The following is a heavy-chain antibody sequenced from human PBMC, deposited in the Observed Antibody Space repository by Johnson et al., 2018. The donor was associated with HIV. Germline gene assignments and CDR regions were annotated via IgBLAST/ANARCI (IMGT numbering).Heavy chain of an antibody. CDR2: IRSKAYGGTT. Sequence: VQLVESGGGLVQPGRSLRLSCTASGFTFGDYAMSWFRQAPGKGLEWVGFIRSKAYGGTTEYAASVKGRFTISRDDSKSIAYLQMNSLKTEDTAVYYCTREGGAAAPDAFDIWGQGTMVTVSS. D-gene: IGHD2-2*01. V-gene: IGHV3-49*03. J-gene: IGHJ3*02. CDR3: TREGGAAAPDAFDI. CDR1: GFTFGDYA.